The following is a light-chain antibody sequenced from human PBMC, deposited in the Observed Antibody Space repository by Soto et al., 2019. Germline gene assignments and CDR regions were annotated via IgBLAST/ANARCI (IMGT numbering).Light chain of an antibody. V-gene: IGKV3-15*01. CDR2: GTS. CDR1: QPLNNN. Sequence: EIVMTQSPATLSVSPGDRATLSCRAGQPLNNNVAWYQHKPGQAPRLLIYGTSTRATGISARFSGGGSGTDFTLTISSLQSEDFAVYYCQQYNNWPPSITFGQGTRLEIK. CDR3: QQYNNWPPSIT. J-gene: IGKJ5*01.